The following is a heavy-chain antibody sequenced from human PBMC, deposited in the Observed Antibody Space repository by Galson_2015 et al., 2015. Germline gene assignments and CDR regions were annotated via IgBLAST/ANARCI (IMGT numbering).Heavy chain of an antibody. D-gene: IGHD1-26*01. CDR1: GFSLSTGGVG. V-gene: IGHV2-5*02. J-gene: IGHJ4*02. CDR3: AHRDTARGPAWDTGYFDY. CDR2: LYWDDDK. Sequence: PALVKPTQPLTLTCTFYGFSLSTGGVGVGWIRQPPGKALEWLAVLYWDDDKRYSPSLKNRLTIIKDTSKNQVVLTMTNMDPVDTATYHCAHRDTARGPAWDTGYFDYWGQGTLVTVSS.